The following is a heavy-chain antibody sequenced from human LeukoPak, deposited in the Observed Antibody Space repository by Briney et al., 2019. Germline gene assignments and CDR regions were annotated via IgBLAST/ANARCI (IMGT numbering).Heavy chain of an antibody. CDR2: ISDSGST. J-gene: IGHJ4*02. Sequence: SETLSLTCTVSGGSISRYYWNWIRQPPGKGLEWIGYISDSGSTDYSPSLKSRVTIPVDTSKKHFSLKLSSVTAADTAIYYCARDSGYCGGDCYSFDSWGQGTLVTVSS. CDR1: GGSISRYY. V-gene: IGHV4-59*01. D-gene: IGHD2-21*01. CDR3: ARDSGYCGGDCYSFDS.